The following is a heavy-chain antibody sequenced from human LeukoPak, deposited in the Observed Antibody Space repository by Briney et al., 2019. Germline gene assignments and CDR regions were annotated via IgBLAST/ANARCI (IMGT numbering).Heavy chain of an antibody. V-gene: IGHV3-7*01. J-gene: IGHJ4*02. Sequence: PGGSLRLSCAASGFNFSSYWMSWVRQAPGKGLEWVANIQSDGSVQQYVDSVKGRLTISRDNAKNSLDLEMNSLRAEDTAVYYCARIPRGSGWSFLDFWGQGTLVTVTS. CDR2: IQSDGSVQ. D-gene: IGHD6-19*01. CDR3: ARIPRGSGWSFLDF. CDR1: GFNFSSYW.